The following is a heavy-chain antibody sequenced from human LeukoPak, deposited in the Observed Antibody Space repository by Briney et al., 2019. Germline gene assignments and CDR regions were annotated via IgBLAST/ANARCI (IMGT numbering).Heavy chain of an antibody. J-gene: IGHJ4*02. CDR3: AEDWGGYGSGTYYPVF. D-gene: IGHD3-10*01. V-gene: IGHV3-23*01. CDR1: GFTFSSYA. CDR2: ISGSGGTT. Sequence: PGGSLRLFCAASGFTFSSYAMSWVRQAPGKGLEWVSLISGSGGTTYYADSVKGRFTISRDNSKNSLYLQMNSLRAEDTAVYYCAEDWGGYGSGTYYPVFWGQGTLVTVSS.